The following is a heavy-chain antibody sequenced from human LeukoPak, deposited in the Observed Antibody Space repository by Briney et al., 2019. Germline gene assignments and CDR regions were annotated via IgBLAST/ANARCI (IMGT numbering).Heavy chain of an antibody. CDR3: ARAPHYYDSSGYYGPGYYYYGMDV. CDR1: GGTFSSYA. Sequence: SVKVSCEASGGTFSSYAISWVRQAPGQGLEWMGGIIPIFGTANYAQKFQGRVTITADESTSTAYMELSSLRSEDTAVYYCARAPHYYDSSGYYGPGYYYYGMDVWGQGTTVTVSS. CDR2: IIPIFGTA. V-gene: IGHV1-69*01. D-gene: IGHD3-22*01. J-gene: IGHJ6*02.